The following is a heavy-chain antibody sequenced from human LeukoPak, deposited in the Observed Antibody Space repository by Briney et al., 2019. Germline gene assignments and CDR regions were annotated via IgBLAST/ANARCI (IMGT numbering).Heavy chain of an antibody. J-gene: IGHJ3*02. CDR1: GFTFSSYS. V-gene: IGHV3-48*01. CDR2: ISSSSSTI. D-gene: IGHD6-19*01. CDR3: ARDITQWLAGVFDI. Sequence: PGGSLRLSCAASGFTFSSYSMNWVRQAPGKGLEWVSYISSSSSTIYYADSVKGRFTISRDNAKNSLYLQMNSLRAEDTAVYYCARDITQWLAGVFDIWGQGTMVTVSS.